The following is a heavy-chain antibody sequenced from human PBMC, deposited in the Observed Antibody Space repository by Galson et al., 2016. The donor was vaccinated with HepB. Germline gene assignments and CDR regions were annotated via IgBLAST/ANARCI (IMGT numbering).Heavy chain of an antibody. CDR1: GYTFTDYW. CDR3: ARPGILGVISYFDS. D-gene: IGHD2-21*01. J-gene: IGHJ4*02. V-gene: IGHV5-51*01. CDR2: IYPGDSDT. Sequence: QSGAEVKKPGESLRISCKGSGYTFTDYWIGWVRQMPGKGLEWMGVIYPGDSDTRYSPSFQGRVTISADKSINTAYLQWSSLKASDTAMYYCARPGILGVISYFDSWGQGTLVTVSS.